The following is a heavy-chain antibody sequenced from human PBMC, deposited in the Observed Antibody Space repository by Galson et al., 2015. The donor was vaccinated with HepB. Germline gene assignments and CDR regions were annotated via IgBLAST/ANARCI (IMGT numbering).Heavy chain of an antibody. D-gene: IGHD2/OR15-2a*01. J-gene: IGHJ6*03. CDR3: ATGSSTLSFYYYYMDV. Sequence: SVKVSCKASGGTFSSYSITWVRQAPGQGLEWMGGIIPIFGTANYAQKFQGRVTITADESTSTACMELSSLRSEDTAVYYCATGSSTLSFYYYYMDVWGKGTTVTVSS. V-gene: IGHV1-69*13. CDR2: IIPIFGTA. CDR1: GGTFSSYS.